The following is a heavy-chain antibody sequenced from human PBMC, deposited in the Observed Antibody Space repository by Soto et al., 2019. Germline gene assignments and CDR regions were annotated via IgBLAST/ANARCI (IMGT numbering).Heavy chain of an antibody. J-gene: IGHJ4*01. D-gene: IGHD2-2*01. CDR2: IDPSDSYT. CDR1: GYSFTSYW. Sequence: GESLKISCKGSGYSFTSYWISWVRQMPGKGLEWMGRIDPSDSYTNYSPSFQGHVTISGDKSISTAYLQWSSLKASDTAMYFCARHLVGSTRGNFDYWGQGTLVTVSS. CDR3: ARHLVGSTRGNFDY. V-gene: IGHV5-10-1*01.